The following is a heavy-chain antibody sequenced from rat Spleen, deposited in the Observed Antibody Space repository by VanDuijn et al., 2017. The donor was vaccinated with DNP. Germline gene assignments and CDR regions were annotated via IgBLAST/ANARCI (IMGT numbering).Heavy chain of an antibody. V-gene: IGHV5-25*01. D-gene: IGHD2-3*01. CDR1: GFTFSDYY. J-gene: IGHJ3*01. Sequence: EVQLVESGGGLVQPGRSMKLSCAASGFTFSDYYMAWVHQAPTKGLEWVATISNTGDNTYYSDSVRGRFSLSRDNAKSTLYLQLNILRSEDTATYYCATSESAGYVYWGQGTLVTVSS. CDR2: ISNTGDNT. CDR3: ATSESAGYVY.